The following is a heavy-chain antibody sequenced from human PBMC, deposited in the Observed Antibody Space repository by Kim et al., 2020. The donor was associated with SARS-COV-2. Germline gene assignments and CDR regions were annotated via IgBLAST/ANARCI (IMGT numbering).Heavy chain of an antibody. CDR3: ARDPVVPANYYMDV. D-gene: IGHD2-2*01. Sequence: PSLQSRFTITVDMSKNQFSLKLSSVTAADTAVYYCARDPVVPANYYMDVWGKGTTVTVSS. V-gene: IGHV4-31*02. J-gene: IGHJ6*03.